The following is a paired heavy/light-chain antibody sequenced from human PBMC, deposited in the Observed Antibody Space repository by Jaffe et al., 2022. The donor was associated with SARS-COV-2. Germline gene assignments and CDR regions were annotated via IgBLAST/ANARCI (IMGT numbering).Heavy chain of an antibody. Sequence: QLQLQKSGPGLLKPSETLSLTCTVSGGSISSGGYYWGWIRQPPGKGLEWIGSIYYSGSTYYNPSLKSRVTISIDTSSNQFSLNLGSVSAADTAVFYCAGHLGNGAVDYWGQGTLVTVSS. CDR2: IYYSGST. CDR3: AGHLGNGAVDY. J-gene: IGHJ4*02. V-gene: IGHV4-39*01. D-gene: IGHD3-16*01. CDR1: GGSISSGGYY.
Light chain of an antibody. V-gene: IGLV3-21*02. J-gene: IGLJ1*01. CDR1: NIESKG. CDR3: QVWDNTSDHFYV. Sequence: SFVLTQPPSVSVAPGQTAKITCGGNNIESKGVHWYQQKPGQAPVLVLYDDGDRPSGIPERFSGSNSGNTATLTITRVEAGDEADYYCQVWDNTSDHFYVFGPGTKVTVL. CDR2: DDG.